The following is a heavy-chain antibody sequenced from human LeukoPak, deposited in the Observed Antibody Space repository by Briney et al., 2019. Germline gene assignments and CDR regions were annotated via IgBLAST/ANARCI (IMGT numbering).Heavy chain of an antibody. CDR2: INWNGGST. Sequence: RGSLRLSCAASGFTFDDYGMSWVRQAPGKGLEWVSGINWNGGSTGYADSVKGRFTISRDNAKNSLYLQINSLRAEDTALYYCARENSGSYYDYYYYYMDVWGKGTTVTVSS. CDR1: GFTFDDYG. CDR3: ARENSGSYYDYYYYYMDV. D-gene: IGHD1-26*01. J-gene: IGHJ6*03. V-gene: IGHV3-20*04.